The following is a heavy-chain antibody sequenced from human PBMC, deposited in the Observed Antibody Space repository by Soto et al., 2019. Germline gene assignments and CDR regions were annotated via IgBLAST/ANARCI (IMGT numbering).Heavy chain of an antibody. CDR3: ARAPREWGFDY. CDR1: GGTFSSYA. Sequence: ASVKVSCKASGGTFSSYAISWVRQAPGQGLEWMGGIIPIFGTANYAQKFQGRVTITADKSTSTAYMELSSLRSDDTAVYYCARAPREWGFDYWGPGTLVTVSS. V-gene: IGHV1-69*06. D-gene: IGHD3-3*01. CDR2: IIPIFGTA. J-gene: IGHJ4*02.